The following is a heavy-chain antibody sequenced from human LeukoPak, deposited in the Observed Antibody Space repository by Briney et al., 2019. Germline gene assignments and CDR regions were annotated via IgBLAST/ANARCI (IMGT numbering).Heavy chain of an antibody. CDR2: INPNSGGT. Sequence: ASVKVSCKASVYTFTGYYMHWVRQAPGQGLEWMGWINPNSGGTNYAQKFQGRVTMTRDTSTSTAYMELSRLRSDDTAVYYCARDKQQLVKIFDPWGQGTLVTVSS. D-gene: IGHD6-13*01. CDR1: VYTFTGYY. J-gene: IGHJ5*02. CDR3: ARDKQQLVKIFDP. V-gene: IGHV1-2*02.